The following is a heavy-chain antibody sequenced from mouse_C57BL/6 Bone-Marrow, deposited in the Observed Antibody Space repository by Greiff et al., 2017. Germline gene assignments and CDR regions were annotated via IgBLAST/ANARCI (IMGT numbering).Heavy chain of an antibody. Sequence: VQLQQSGAELVRPGASVKLSCTASGFNIKDDYMHWVKQRPEQGLEWIGWIDPENGDTEYASKFQGKATITADTSSNTAYLQLSSLTSDDTAVYYYTTNGSSFAWFAYWGQGTLVTVSA. CDR3: TTNGSSFAWFAY. CDR1: GFNIKDDY. J-gene: IGHJ3*01. V-gene: IGHV14-4*01. D-gene: IGHD1-1*01. CDR2: IDPENGDT.